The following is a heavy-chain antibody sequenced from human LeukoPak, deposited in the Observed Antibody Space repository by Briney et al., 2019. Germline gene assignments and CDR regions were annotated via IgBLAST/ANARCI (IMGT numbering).Heavy chain of an antibody. Sequence: ASVKVSCKASGYTFNNYGISWVRQAPGQGLEWLGWISAYNGNTNYEQKLQGRVTMTTDTSTSTAYMELRSLRSDDTAVYYCTRDLGQWLLQGIFFDYWGQGTLVTVSS. D-gene: IGHD5-12*01. J-gene: IGHJ4*02. V-gene: IGHV1-18*01. CDR1: GYTFNNYG. CDR2: ISAYNGNT. CDR3: TRDLGQWLLQGIFFDY.